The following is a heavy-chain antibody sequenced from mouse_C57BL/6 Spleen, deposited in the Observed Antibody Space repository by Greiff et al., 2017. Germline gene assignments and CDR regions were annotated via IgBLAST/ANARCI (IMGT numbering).Heavy chain of an antibody. V-gene: IGHV1-15*01. CDR2: IDPETGGT. J-gene: IGHJ4*01. CDR1: GYTFTDYE. D-gene: IGHD1-1*01. CDR3: TRRTTVVEGAMDY. Sequence: VKLVESGAELVRPGASVTLSCKASGYTFTDYEMHWVKQTPVHGLEWIGAIDPETGGTAYNQKFKGKAILTADKSSSTAYMELRSLTSEDSAVYYCTRRTTVVEGAMDYWGQGTSVTVSS.